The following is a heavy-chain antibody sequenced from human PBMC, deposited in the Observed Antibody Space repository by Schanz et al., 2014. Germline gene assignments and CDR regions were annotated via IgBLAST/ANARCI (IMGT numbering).Heavy chain of an antibody. V-gene: IGHV3-74*02. D-gene: IGHD2-2*01. CDR2: INGDGSST. Sequence: VQLVESGGGVVQPGRSLRLSCAASGFTFSGYGMHWVRQVPGKGPVWVSRINGDGSSTLYADSVKGRFTISRDNAKNTLYLQMNSLRAEDTAVYYCARSTSMYFLQWGQGTLVTVSS. CDR1: GFTFSGYG. J-gene: IGHJ1*01. CDR3: ARSTSMYFLQ.